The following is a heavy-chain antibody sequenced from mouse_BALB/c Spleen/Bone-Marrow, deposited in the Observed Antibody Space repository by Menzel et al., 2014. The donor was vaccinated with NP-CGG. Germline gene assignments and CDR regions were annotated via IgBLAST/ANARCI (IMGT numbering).Heavy chain of an antibody. J-gene: IGHJ2*01. Sequence: DVKLQESGPGLVKPSQTVSLTCTVTGISITTGNYRWSWIRQFPGHKLDWIGYIYYSGTITYNPSLTSRTTITRDTSXNQFFLKMNTLTADDTATYYCAREGGGLGHFDYWGQGTTLTVSS. CDR2: IYYSGTI. CDR1: GISITTGNYR. D-gene: IGHD4-1*01. V-gene: IGHV3-5*02. CDR3: AREGGGLGHFDY.